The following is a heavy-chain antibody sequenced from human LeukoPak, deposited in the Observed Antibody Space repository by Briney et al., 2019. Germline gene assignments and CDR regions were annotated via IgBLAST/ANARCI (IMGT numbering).Heavy chain of an antibody. J-gene: IGHJ6*04. D-gene: IGHD4-17*01. CDR1: GGTFSSYA. CDR3: AGDRRLDGDPGYMDV. V-gene: IGHV1-69*13. Sequence: ASVKVSCKASGGTFSSYAINWVRQAPGQGLEWMGGIIPIFGTATYAQTYQGRVTITADESTSTAYMELSSLKSEDTAVYYCAGDRRLDGDPGYMDVWGKGTTVTVSS. CDR2: IIPIFGTA.